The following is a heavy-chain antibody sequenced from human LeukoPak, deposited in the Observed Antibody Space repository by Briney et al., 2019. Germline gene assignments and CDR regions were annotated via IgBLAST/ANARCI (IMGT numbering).Heavy chain of an antibody. V-gene: IGHV3-7*01. D-gene: IGHD6-13*01. Sequence: GGSLRLSCTASGFTFSSHWMSWVRQAPGKGLEWVATIRQDGSDKYHVDSVKGRFTISRDNAEYSLSLQMNSLRAEDTAVYYCARAPHSSSWPNWFDPWGQGALVTVSS. CDR2: IRQDGSDK. J-gene: IGHJ5*02. CDR3: ARAPHSSSWPNWFDP. CDR1: GFTFSSHW.